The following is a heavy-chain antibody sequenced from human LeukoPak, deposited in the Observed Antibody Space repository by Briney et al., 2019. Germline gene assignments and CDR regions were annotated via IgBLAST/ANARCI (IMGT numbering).Heavy chain of an antibody. CDR2: ISYDGNNK. D-gene: IGHD3-10*01. CDR3: ARAVGPYDY. CDR1: GFTFSSYG. Sequence: GRSLGLSCAASGFTFSSYGMHWVRQAPGKGLEWVSVISYDGNNKYYADSVKDRFTISRDNSKNTLYLQMNSLRAEDTGVYYCARAVGPYDYRGQGTLVTVSS. J-gene: IGHJ4*02. V-gene: IGHV3-30*03.